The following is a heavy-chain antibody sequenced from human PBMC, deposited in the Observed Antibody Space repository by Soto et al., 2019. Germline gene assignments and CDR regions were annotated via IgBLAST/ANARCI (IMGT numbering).Heavy chain of an antibody. Sequence: QVQLVESGGGVVQPGRSLRLSCAASGFTFSSSVMHWVRQAPGKGLEWVAVIWYDGSNKYYADSVKGRFTISRDNSKNTLYLKMNSLRAEDTAVYYCARVHYYDSSPLDYWGQGTLGTVSS. CDR2: IWYDGSNK. V-gene: IGHV3-33*01. CDR1: GFTFSSSV. D-gene: IGHD3-22*01. J-gene: IGHJ4*02. CDR3: ARVHYYDSSPLDY.